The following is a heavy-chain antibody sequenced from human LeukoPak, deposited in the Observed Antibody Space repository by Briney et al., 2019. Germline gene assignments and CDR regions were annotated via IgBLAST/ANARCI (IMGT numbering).Heavy chain of an antibody. CDR3: AGGITMVRPDAFDI. D-gene: IGHD3-10*01. CDR1: GGTFISYA. V-gene: IGHV1-69*13. J-gene: IGHJ3*02. Sequence: SVKVSCKASGGTFISYAISWVRQAPGQGLEWMGGIIPIFGTANYAQKFQGRVTITADESTSTAYMELSSLRSEDTAVYYCAGGITMVRPDAFDIWGQGTMVTVSS. CDR2: IIPIFGTA.